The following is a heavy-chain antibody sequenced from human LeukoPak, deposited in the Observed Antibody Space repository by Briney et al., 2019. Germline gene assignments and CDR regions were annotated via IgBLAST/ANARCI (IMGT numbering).Heavy chain of an antibody. J-gene: IGHJ4*02. D-gene: IGHD2-15*01. CDR3: AKEVGSSGGIDY. CDR2: ISWNSGSI. V-gene: IGHV3-9*03. CDR1: GFTFSSYS. Sequence: GGSLRLSCAASGFTFSSYSMNWVRQAPGKGLEWVSGISWNSGSIGYADSVKGRFTISRDNAKNSLYLQMNSLRAEDMALYYCAKEVGSSGGIDYWGQGTLVTVSS.